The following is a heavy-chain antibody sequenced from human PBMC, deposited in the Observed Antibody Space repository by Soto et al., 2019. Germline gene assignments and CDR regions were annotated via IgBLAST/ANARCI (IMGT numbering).Heavy chain of an antibody. J-gene: IGHJ6*02. CDR3: ARVRIAARTGAYGMDV. CDR1: GGSISSYY. V-gene: IGHV4-4*07. D-gene: IGHD6-6*01. CDR2: IYTSGST. Sequence: QVQLQESGPGLVKPSETLSLTCTVSGGSISSYYWSWIRQPAGKGLDWIGRIYTSGSTNYNPSLKSRVTMSVDTSKNQFSLKLSSVTAADTAVYYCARVRIAARTGAYGMDVWGQGTTVTVSS.